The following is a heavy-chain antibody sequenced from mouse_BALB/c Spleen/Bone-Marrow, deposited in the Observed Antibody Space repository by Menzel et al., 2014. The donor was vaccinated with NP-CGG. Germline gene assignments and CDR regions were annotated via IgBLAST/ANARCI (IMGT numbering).Heavy chain of an antibody. Sequence: VQLKYSGGGLAQPGGSRKLSCAASGFTFSSFGMHWVRRAPEKGLEWVAYISSGSSTIYYADTVKGRFTISRDNPKNTLFLQMTSLRSEDTAMYYCVRSYDSYAMAFWGQGTSVTVSS. CDR2: ISSGSSTI. D-gene: IGHD2-10*02. J-gene: IGHJ4*01. V-gene: IGHV5-17*02. CDR3: VRSYDSYAMAF. CDR1: GFTFSSFG.